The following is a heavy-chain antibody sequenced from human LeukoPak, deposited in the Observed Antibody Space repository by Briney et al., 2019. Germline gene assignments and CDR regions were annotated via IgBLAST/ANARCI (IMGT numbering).Heavy chain of an antibody. CDR1: GYTFTSYS. D-gene: IGHD3-10*01. CDR3: ATNYYGSGTYYSPLLFSFDY. V-gene: IGHV1-46*01. J-gene: IGHJ4*02. Sequence: ASVKVSCKASGYTFTSYSIHWVRQAPGQGLEWMGIINPIGGSTSYAQIFQGRVTMTRDTSTSTVYMELSSLRSEDTAVYYCATNYYGSGTYYSPLLFSFDYWGQGTLVIVSS. CDR2: INPIGGST.